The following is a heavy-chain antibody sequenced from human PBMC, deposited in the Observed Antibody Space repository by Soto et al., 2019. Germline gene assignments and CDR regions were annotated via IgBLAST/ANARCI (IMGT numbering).Heavy chain of an antibody. D-gene: IGHD3-9*01. CDR2: INAGNGNI. CDR1: GYTFANYA. CDR3: ATHILTGYYYYFYMDV. Sequence: QVQLVQSGAEVKKPGASVKVSCKASGYTFANYAIQWVRQAPGQRLEWMGWINAGNGNIEYSQRFQGRVTITRETSATTVYMELSSLRSEDTAVYYCATHILTGYYYYFYMDVWGKGTTVTVSS. V-gene: IGHV1-3*01. J-gene: IGHJ6*03.